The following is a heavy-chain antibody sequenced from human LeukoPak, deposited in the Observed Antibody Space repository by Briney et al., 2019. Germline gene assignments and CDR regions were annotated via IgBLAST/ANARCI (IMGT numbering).Heavy chain of an antibody. J-gene: IGHJ4*02. CDR2: IRYDGSNK. V-gene: IGHV3-30*02. CDR3: AKQLSILLPGDC. D-gene: IGHD3-22*01. Sequence: GGSLRLSCAASGFTFSSYDMHWVRQAPGKGLEWVAYIRYDGSNKYYADSVKGRFTISRDNSKNTLYLQMNSLRAEDTAVYYCAKQLSILLPGDCWGQGTLVTVSS. CDR1: GFTFSSYD.